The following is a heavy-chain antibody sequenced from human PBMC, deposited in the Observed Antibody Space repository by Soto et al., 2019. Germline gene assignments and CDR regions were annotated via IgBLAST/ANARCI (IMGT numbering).Heavy chain of an antibody. CDR3: ARSPRITIFGVGAKFDP. D-gene: IGHD3-3*01. V-gene: IGHV3-21*01. J-gene: IGHJ5*02. Sequence: GGSLRLSCAASGFTFSSYSMNWVRQAPGKGLEWVSSISSSSSYIYYADSVKGRFTISRDNAKNSLYLQMNSLRAEDTAVYYCARSPRITIFGVGAKFDPWGQGTLVTVS. CDR2: ISSSSSYI. CDR1: GFTFSSYS.